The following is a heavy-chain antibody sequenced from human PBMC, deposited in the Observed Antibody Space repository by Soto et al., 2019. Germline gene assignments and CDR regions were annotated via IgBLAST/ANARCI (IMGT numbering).Heavy chain of an antibody. Sequence: PSETLSLTCTVSDDSSSSYKWSWIRQPPGRRLEWIGYIDSNGGTSYNPSLQSRVTISVDTSKNQFSLKLSSVTAADTAVYYCAREDRGRFDYWGQGTLVTVSS. CDR2: IDSNGGT. J-gene: IGHJ4*02. D-gene: IGHD1-26*01. CDR1: DDSSSSYK. V-gene: IGHV4-59*01. CDR3: AREDRGRFDY.